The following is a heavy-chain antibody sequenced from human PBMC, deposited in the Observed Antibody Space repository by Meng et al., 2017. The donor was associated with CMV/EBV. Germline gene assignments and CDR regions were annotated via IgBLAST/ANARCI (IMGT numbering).Heavy chain of an antibody. V-gene: IGHV4-59*12. CDR1: GGSISSYY. CDR2: IYYSGST. J-gene: IGHJ4*02. D-gene: IGHD4-11*01. CDR3: ARGDYSNSHDY. Sequence: GSLRLSCTVSGGSISSYYWSWIRQPPGKGLEWIGYIYYSGSTNYNPSLKSRVTISVDTSKNQFSLKLSSVTAADTAVYYCARGDYSNSHDYWGQGTLVTVSS.